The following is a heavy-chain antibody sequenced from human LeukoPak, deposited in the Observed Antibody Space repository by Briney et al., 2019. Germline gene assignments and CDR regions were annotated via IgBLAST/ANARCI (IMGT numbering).Heavy chain of an antibody. CDR1: GYTFTGNH. Sequence: GASVKVSCKASGYTFTGNHVHWVRQAPGQGLEGMGWIDPNSGGTKYAQKFQDRVTMTSDTSISTAYVELSGLRSDDTAVYFCAKEADIVSFDLCGRGTLVTVSS. CDR3: AKEADIVSFDL. D-gene: IGHD2-15*01. V-gene: IGHV1-2*02. CDR2: IDPNSGGT. J-gene: IGHJ2*01.